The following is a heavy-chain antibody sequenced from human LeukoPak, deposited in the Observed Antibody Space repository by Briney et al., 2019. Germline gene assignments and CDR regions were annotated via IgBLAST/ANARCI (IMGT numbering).Heavy chain of an antibody. Sequence: ASVKVSCKASGYSFVLYGISWVRQAPGQGPEWMGWISTYNGNTKYAQKFQGRVTTTTDTSTSTAYMELRSLRSDDTAVYYCARDEDYGISVNVDYWGQGTLVTVSS. CDR1: GYSFVLYG. CDR3: ARDEDYGISVNVDY. D-gene: IGHD4-17*01. V-gene: IGHV1-18*01. CDR2: ISTYNGNT. J-gene: IGHJ4*02.